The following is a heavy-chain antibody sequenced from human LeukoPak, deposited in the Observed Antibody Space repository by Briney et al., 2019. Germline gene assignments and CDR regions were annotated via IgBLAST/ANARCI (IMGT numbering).Heavy chain of an antibody. CDR3: AGNPHYGDYIIPY. D-gene: IGHD4-17*01. J-gene: IGHJ4*02. V-gene: IGHV3-9*01. CDR2: ISWNSGSI. Sequence: GGSLRLSCAASGFTFDDYAMHWVRQAPGKGLEWVSGISWNSGSIGYADSVKGRFTISRDNAKNSLYLQMNSLRAEDTAVYYCAGNPHYGDYIIPYWGQGTLVTVSS. CDR1: GFTFDDYA.